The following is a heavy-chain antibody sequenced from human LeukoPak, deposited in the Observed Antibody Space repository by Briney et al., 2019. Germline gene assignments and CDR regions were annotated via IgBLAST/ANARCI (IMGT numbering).Heavy chain of an antibody. Sequence: PGRSLRLSCAASGFTFSSYGMHWVRQAPGKGLEWVAVIGNDGSNKDYADSVKGRFTISRDNSKNTLYLQMSSLRAEDTAVYYCVKGTGDYWGQGTLVTVSS. V-gene: IGHV3-33*06. CDR1: GFTFSSYG. D-gene: IGHD1-14*01. CDR3: VKGTGDY. CDR2: IGNDGSNK. J-gene: IGHJ4*02.